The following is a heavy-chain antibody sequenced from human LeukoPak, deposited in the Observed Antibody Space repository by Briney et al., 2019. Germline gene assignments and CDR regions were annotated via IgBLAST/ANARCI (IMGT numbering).Heavy chain of an antibody. J-gene: IGHJ4*02. Sequence: ASVKVSCKASGYTFTGYYMHWVRQAPGQGLEWMGWINPNSGGTNYAQKFQGRVTMTRDTSISTAYMELSRLRSDDTAVYYCARVFGSYFDDPTSIDYWGQGTLVTVSS. D-gene: IGHD1-26*01. CDR1: GYTFTGYY. CDR2: INPNSGGT. CDR3: ARVFGSYFDDPTSIDY. V-gene: IGHV1-2*02.